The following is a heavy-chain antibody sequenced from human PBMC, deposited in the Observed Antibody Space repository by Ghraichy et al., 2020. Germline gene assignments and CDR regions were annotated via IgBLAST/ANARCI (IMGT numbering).Heavy chain of an antibody. CDR3: AIPPPRAGVVIRFDY. Sequence: GGSLRLSCAASGFTFSSYAMSWVRQAPGKGLEWVSAISGSGGSTYYADSVKGRFTISRDNSKNTLYLQMNSLRAEDTAVYYCAIPPPRAGVVIRFDYWGQGTLVTVSS. CDR2: ISGSGGST. CDR1: GFTFSSYA. V-gene: IGHV3-23*01. J-gene: IGHJ4*02. D-gene: IGHD3-3*01.